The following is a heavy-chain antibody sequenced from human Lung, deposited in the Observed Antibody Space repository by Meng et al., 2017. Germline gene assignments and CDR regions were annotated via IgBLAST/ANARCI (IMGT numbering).Heavy chain of an antibody. D-gene: IGHD4-11*01. V-gene: IGHV4-34*01. Sequence: QVQLQPGGEGRVEPSETLSLTCVVSCGAFSDYYWSWIRQSPGKGLEWIGEINHSGSTNYKPSLESRATISVDTSQNNLSLKLSSVTAADSAVYYCARGPTTMAHDFDYWGQGTLVTVSS. CDR3: ARGPTTMAHDFDY. J-gene: IGHJ4*02. CDR1: CGAFSDYY. CDR2: INHSGST.